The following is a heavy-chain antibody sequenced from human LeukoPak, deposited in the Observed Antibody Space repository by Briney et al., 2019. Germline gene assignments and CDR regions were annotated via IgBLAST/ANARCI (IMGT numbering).Heavy chain of an antibody. Sequence: PSGTLSLTCAVSGGSVSSSNWWSWVRQPPGKGLEWIGEIYHSGSTNYNPSLKSRVTISVDTSKNQFSLKLSSVTAADTAVYYCAREPITRYFDLWGRGTLVTVSS. V-gene: IGHV4-4*02. J-gene: IGHJ2*01. CDR2: IYHSGST. D-gene: IGHD3-10*01. CDR3: AREPITRYFDL. CDR1: GGSVSSSNW.